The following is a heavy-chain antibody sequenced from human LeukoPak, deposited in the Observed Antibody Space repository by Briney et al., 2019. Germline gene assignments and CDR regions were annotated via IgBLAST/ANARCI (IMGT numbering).Heavy chain of an antibody. CDR2: IYYTGST. D-gene: IGHD2-8*01. V-gene: IGHV4-59*01. CDR3: ARAVLATKSEHWFDS. CDR1: GFTFSGFA. Sequence: GTLRLSCAASGFTFSGFAMSWIRQAPGKGLEWIGYIYYTGSTNYNSSLKSRVTISVDTSKNQFSLNLSSVTAADTAMYYCARAVLATKSEHWFDSWGQGTLVTVSS. J-gene: IGHJ5*01.